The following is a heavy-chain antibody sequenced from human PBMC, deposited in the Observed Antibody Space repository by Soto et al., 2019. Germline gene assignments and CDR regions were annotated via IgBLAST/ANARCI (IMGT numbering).Heavy chain of an antibody. CDR3: AKPTGSADSPDY. CDR1: GFTFSSYA. CDR2: IGGGGRST. Sequence: EVQLLESGGGLVQPGGSLRLSCAASGFTFSSYAMSWVRQTPGKGLEWVSAIGGGGRSTYYADSVKGRFTISRDNSKNTLFLQMNSLRAEDTAIYYCAKPTGSADSPDYWGQGTLVTVSS. J-gene: IGHJ4*02. D-gene: IGHD1-26*01. V-gene: IGHV3-23*01.